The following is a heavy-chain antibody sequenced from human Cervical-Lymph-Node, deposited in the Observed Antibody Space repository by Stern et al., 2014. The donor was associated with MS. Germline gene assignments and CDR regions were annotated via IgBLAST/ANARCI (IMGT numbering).Heavy chain of an antibody. CDR1: GFAFAGYD. D-gene: IGHD2-8*01. J-gene: IGHJ4*02. CDR3: ALPGHFYTNAPDY. V-gene: IGHV3-30*03. CDR2: ISNDGSNK. Sequence: VQLVESGGGVVQPGGSLRLSCATSGFAFAGYDLHWVRQAPGKGLEWVAFISNDGSNKYYADSLKDRFIVSRDYSKKTLNLQINSLRHEDTAVYYCALPGHFYTNAPDYWGQGTLVTVSS.